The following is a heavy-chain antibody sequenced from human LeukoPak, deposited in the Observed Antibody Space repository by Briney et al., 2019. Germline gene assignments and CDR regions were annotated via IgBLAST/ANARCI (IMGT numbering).Heavy chain of an antibody. J-gene: IGHJ4*02. V-gene: IGHV3-21*01. D-gene: IGHD3-10*01. Sequence: GGSLRLSCAASGFTFSSYSMNWVRQAPGKGLEWVSSISSSSSYIYYADSVKGQFTISRDNATNSLYLQMNSLRAEDTAVYYCARREVGELLFDYWGQGTLVTVSS. CDR2: ISSSSSYI. CDR3: ARREVGELLFDY. CDR1: GFTFSSYS.